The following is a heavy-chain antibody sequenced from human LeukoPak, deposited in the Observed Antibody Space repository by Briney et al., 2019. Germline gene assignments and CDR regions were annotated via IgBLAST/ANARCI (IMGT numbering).Heavy chain of an antibody. CDR3: ARVGAYCTSSSCFDY. D-gene: IGHD2-2*01. CDR2: ISAYNGNA. Sequence: ASVKVSCKASGYTFTSYGISWVRQAPRQGLEWTGWISAYNGNADYAQKFQGRVTMTTDTSTSTAYMELRSLRSDDTAVYFCARVGAYCTSSSCFDYWGRGNLVTVSS. CDR1: GYTFTSYG. J-gene: IGHJ4*02. V-gene: IGHV1-18*01.